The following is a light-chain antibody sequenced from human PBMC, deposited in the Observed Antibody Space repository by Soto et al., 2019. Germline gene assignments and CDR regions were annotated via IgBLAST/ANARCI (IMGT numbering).Light chain of an antibody. CDR1: QSVSSC. V-gene: IGKV3-11*01. CDR2: DAS. CDR3: QPRSKWRT. Sequence: EIVLTQAAATLSLSPVQRATLSCRASQSVSSCVAWYQQKPGQAPRLLIYDASNKATGIPARFSGSGSGTDFTLTVSSLEPEDFAVYYCQPRSKWRTFGQGTKV. J-gene: IGKJ1*01.